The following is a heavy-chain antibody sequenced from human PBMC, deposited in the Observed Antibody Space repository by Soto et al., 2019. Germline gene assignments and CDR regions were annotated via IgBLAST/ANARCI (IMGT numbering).Heavy chain of an antibody. CDR3: ARVSNWYVAFDI. CDR2: MNPNSGNT. D-gene: IGHD6-13*01. J-gene: IGHJ3*02. V-gene: IGHV1-8*01. CDR1: GYTFTSYD. Sequence: ASVKVSCKASGYTFTSYDINWVRQATGQGLEWMGWMNPNSGNTGYAQKFQGRVTMTRNTSISTAYMELSSLRSEDTAVYYCARVSNWYVAFDIWGQGTMVTGSS.